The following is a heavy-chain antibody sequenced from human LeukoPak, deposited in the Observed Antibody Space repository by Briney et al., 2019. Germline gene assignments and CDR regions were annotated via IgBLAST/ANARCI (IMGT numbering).Heavy chain of an antibody. CDR1: GFTFSTYA. CDR2: ISGSGGST. Sequence: PGGSLRLSCAASGFTFSTYAMNWVRQAPGKGLEWVSAISGSGGSTYYADSVKGRFTISRDNSKNTLYLQMNSLRAEDTAVYYCAKDIVVIPAGGDCFDPWGQGTLVTVSS. CDR3: AKDIVVIPAGGDCFDP. J-gene: IGHJ5*02. D-gene: IGHD2-2*01. V-gene: IGHV3-23*01.